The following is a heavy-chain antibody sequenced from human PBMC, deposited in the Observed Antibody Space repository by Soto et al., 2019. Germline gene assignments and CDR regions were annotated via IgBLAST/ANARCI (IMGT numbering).Heavy chain of an antibody. D-gene: IGHD2-2*01. J-gene: IGHJ5*02. CDR1: GFTFSSYA. V-gene: IGHV3-30-3*01. CDR2: ISYDGSNK. CDR3: ARDGCSSTSCYQVDYNWFDP. Sequence: GGSLRLSCAASGFTFSSYAMHWVRQAPGKGLEWVAVISYDGSNKYYADSVKGRFTISRDNSKNTLYLQMNSLRAEDTAVYYCARDGCSSTSCYQVDYNWFDPWGQGTLVTVSS.